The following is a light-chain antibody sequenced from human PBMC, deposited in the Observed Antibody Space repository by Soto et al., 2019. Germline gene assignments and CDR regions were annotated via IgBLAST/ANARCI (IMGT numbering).Light chain of an antibody. J-gene: IGLJ3*02. V-gene: IGLV2-14*01. CDR3: NSFTSSNTWV. CDR1: SSDVGGYNY. Sequence: QSVLTQPASVSGSPGQSITISCTGTSSDVGGYNYVSWYQQHPGKAPKLMIYEVSNRPSGVSIRFSGSKSGNTASLTISGLQAEDEADYYCNSFTSSNTWVFGGGTKLTVL. CDR2: EVS.